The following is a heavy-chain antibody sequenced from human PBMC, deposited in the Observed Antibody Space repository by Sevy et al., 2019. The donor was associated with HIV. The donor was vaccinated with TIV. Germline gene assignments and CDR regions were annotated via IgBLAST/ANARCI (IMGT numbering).Heavy chain of an antibody. D-gene: IGHD1-26*01. V-gene: IGHV3-15*01. J-gene: IGHJ4*02. CDR1: GFTFRKAW. CDR3: AAGTGSSDFDD. Sequence: GGSLRLSCAASGFTFRKAWMSWVRQAPGKGLEWVGRIKSKTNAATSDFAAPVRGRFSISRADSAKTVYLVVNNMKAEDTGVDYCAAGTGSSDFDDWGQGTLVTVSS. CDR2: IKSKTNAATS.